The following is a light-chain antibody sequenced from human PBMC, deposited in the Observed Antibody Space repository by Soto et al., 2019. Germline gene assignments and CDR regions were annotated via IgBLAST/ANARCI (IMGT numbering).Light chain of an antibody. J-gene: IGKJ3*01. Sequence: EVVLTQSPGTLSLSPGERATLSCRASQSVASNFLSWYQQRPGQSPRLLIYGASSRATGIPDRFSGSGSGTDFTLTISRLEPEEFAVDYCQQYGNSPFTFGPGTKVDIK. V-gene: IGKV3-20*01. CDR3: QQYGNSPFT. CDR1: QSVASNF. CDR2: GAS.